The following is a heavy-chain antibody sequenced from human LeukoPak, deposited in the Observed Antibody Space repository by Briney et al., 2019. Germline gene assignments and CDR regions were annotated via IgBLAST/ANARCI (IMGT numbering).Heavy chain of an antibody. CDR1: GGSISSYY. D-gene: IGHD6-13*01. Sequence: TSSETLSLTCTVSGGSISSYYWSWIRQPAGKGLEWIGRIYTSGSTNYNPSLKSRVTMSVDTSKNQFSLKLSSVTAADTAVYYCARESVGHSSSCCFDWGQGTLVTVSS. CDR2: IYTSGST. J-gene: IGHJ4*02. V-gene: IGHV4-4*07. CDR3: ARESVGHSSSCCFD.